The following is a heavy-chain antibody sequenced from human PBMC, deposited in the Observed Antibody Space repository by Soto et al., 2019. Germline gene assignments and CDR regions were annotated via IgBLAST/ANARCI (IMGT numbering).Heavy chain of an antibody. CDR2: ISSRGPAI. CDR1: GFIFSSYE. CDR3: ARCAHYEGKPFDY. Sequence: GGSLRLSCAASGFIFSSYEMNWVRQAPGKGLEWVSYISSRGPAIYYADSVRGRFTVSRDNARNSLYLQMNRLRAEDTAVYYCARCAHYEGKPFDYWGQGTLVTVS. J-gene: IGHJ4*02. D-gene: IGHD4-17*01. V-gene: IGHV3-48*03.